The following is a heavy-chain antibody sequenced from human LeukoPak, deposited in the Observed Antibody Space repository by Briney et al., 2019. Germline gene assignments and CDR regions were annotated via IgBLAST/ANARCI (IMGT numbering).Heavy chain of an antibody. D-gene: IGHD3-10*01. J-gene: IGHJ6*03. CDR2: INHIGDT. CDR3: ATTRGIITLDGYHYYIDV. CDR1: GGSFSDFY. Sequence: SETLSLTCAVNGGSFSDFYCTWIRQSPGKGLEWIVEINHIGDTKYNPSLKSRVTILLDMSKNQFSLKVRSVTAADTAVYYCATTRGIITLDGYHYYIDVWGKGTTVTVSS. V-gene: IGHV4-34*01.